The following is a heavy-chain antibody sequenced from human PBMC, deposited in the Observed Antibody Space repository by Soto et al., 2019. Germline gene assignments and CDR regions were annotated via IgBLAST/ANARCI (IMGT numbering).Heavy chain of an antibody. D-gene: IGHD1-1*01. J-gene: IGHJ4*02. Sequence: PGGSLRLSFADSGFAFITFAMHWVRQAPGKGLEWVVVIAYDGRNKYYADSVKGRFTISRDNSKNTLYLQMNSLRIEDTAVYYCARELERVFDYWGQGT. CDR1: GFAFITFA. CDR2: IAYDGRNK. CDR3: ARELERVFDY. V-gene: IGHV3-30*04.